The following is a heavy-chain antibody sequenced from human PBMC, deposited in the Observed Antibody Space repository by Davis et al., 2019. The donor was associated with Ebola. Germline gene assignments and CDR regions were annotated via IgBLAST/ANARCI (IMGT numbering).Heavy chain of an antibody. CDR3: ARARSYYDSFYFDY. Sequence: AASVKVSCKASGYTFTSYGISWVRQAPGQGLEWMGWISAYNGNTNYAQKLQGRVTMTTDTSTSTAYMELRSLRSEDTAVYYCARARSYYDSFYFDYWGQGTLVTVSS. CDR2: ISAYNGNT. CDR1: GYTFTSYG. J-gene: IGHJ4*02. V-gene: IGHV1-18*01. D-gene: IGHD3-22*01.